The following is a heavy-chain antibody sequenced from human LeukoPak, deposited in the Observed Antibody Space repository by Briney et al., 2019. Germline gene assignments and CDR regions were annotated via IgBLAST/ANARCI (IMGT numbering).Heavy chain of an antibody. V-gene: IGHV3-21*01. D-gene: IGHD3-10*01. CDR2: ISSRSSYI. CDR1: GFTFSSYS. CDR3: ARALGFGELLRAFDI. Sequence: GGSQRLSCAACGFTFSSYSMNCVRTAPEEGLEGVSSISSRSSYIYYADSVKGRFTISRDNAKNSLYLQMNSLRAEDTAVYYCARALGFGELLRAFDIWGQGTMVTVSS. J-gene: IGHJ3*02.